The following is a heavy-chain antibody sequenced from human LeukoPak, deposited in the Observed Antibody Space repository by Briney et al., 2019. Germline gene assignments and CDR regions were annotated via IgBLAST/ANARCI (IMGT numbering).Heavy chain of an antibody. CDR1: GGSISSGGYY. V-gene: IGHV4-30-2*01. CDR3: ARNPVGAFDI. CDR2: IYHSGST. J-gene: IGHJ3*02. Sequence: PSETLSLTCTVSGGSISSGGYYWSWIRQPPGKGLEWIGYIYHSGSTYYNPSLKSRVTISVDRSKNQFSLKLSSVTAADTAVYYCARNPVGAFDIWGQGTMVTVSS.